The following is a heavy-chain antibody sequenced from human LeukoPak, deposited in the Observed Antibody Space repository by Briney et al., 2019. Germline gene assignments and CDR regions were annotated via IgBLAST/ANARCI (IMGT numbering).Heavy chain of an antibody. CDR2: TYYRSKWYN. CDR3: ARGEVVPRRKAFDI. J-gene: IGHJ3*02. D-gene: IGHD2-15*01. V-gene: IGHV6-1*01. Sequence: SQTLSLTCAISGDSVSSNSAAWDWIRQSPSRGLEGLGRTYYRSKWYNDYAVSVKSRITNNPDTSKNQFSLQLNSVTPEDTAVCYCARGEVVPRRKAFDIWGQGTMVTVSS. CDR1: GDSVSSNSAA.